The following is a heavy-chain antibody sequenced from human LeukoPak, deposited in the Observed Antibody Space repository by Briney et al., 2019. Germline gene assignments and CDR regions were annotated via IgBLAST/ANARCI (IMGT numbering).Heavy chain of an antibody. D-gene: IGHD6-19*01. CDR1: GYTFTSYY. CDR2: INPSGGST. CDR3: ATGYSSGWYVP. J-gene: IGHJ5*02. Sequence: ASVKVSCKASGYTFTSYYMHWVRQAPGQGLEWMGIINPSGGSTSYAQKFQGRVTMTEDTSTDTAYMELSSLRSEDTAVYYCATGYSSGWYVPWGQGTLVTVSS. V-gene: IGHV1-46*01.